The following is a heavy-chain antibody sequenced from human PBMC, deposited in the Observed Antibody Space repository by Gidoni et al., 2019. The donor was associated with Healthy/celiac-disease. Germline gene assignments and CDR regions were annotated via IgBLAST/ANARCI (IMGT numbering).Heavy chain of an antibody. CDR3: ARPGSSSDWYFDL. CDR1: GGSISSSSYY. CDR2: IYYSGST. D-gene: IGHD6-13*01. V-gene: IGHV4-39*01. J-gene: IGHJ2*01. Sequence: QLQLQESGPGLVKPSETLSLTCTVSGGSISSSSYYWGWLRQPPGKGLEWIGSIYYSGSTYYNPSLKSRVTISVDTSKNQFSLKLSSVTAADTAVYYCARPGSSSDWYFDLWGRGTLVTVSS.